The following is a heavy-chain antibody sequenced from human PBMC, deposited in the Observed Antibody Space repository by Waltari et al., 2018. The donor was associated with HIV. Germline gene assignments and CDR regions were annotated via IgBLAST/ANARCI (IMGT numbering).Heavy chain of an antibody. V-gene: IGHV6-1*01. CDR3: ARDSYSLDF. CDR1: GDSVSSGTAA. J-gene: IGHJ4*02. CDR2: TYYRSKWST. D-gene: IGHD4-4*01. Sequence: QVYLEQLGPGLVRPSQTLNLICVISGDSVSSGTAAWHWIRQSPSRGLGWLGRTYYRSKWSTDYAESVRGRISITPDTDNNQFSLHLTSVTAADTAVYFCARDSYSLDFWGLGTQVLVSS.